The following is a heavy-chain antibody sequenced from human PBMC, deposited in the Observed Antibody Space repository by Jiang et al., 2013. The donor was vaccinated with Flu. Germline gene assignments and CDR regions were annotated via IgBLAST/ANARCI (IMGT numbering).Heavy chain of an antibody. CDR3: ARVVHYDFWSGWELEFDY. D-gene: IGHD3-3*01. J-gene: IGHJ4*02. CDR1: GGSISSSNW. V-gene: IGHV4-4*02. CDR2: IYHSGST. Sequence: PGLVKPSGTLSLTCAVSGGSISSSNWWSWVRQPPGKGLEWIGEIYHSGSTNYNPSLKSRVTISVDTSKNQFSLKLSSVTAADTAVYYCARVVHYDFWSGWELEFDYWGQGTLVTVSS.